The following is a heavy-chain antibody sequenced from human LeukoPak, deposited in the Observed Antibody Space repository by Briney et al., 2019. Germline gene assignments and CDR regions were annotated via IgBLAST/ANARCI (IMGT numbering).Heavy chain of an antibody. V-gene: IGHV3-21*01. CDR3: VRELSGSGNVYYFDH. D-gene: IGHD6-19*01. Sequence: TPGGSLKLSCAASGFTFTSFSFNWVRQAPGKGLEWVSSINTRSSYIWYADSVKGRFTISGDNAQNSLYLQMNSLRVEDMAVYYCVRELSGSGNVYYFDHWGQGTLVTVSS. CDR2: INTRSSYI. J-gene: IGHJ4*02. CDR1: GFTFTSFS.